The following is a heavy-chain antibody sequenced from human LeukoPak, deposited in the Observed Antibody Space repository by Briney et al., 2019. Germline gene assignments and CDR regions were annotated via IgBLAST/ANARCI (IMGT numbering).Heavy chain of an antibody. Sequence: SETLSLTCTVSGGSISTYYWSWIRQPPGKGLEWIGYIYYSESTDYNPSFKSRATISVDTSKNQFSLKLRSVTAADTAVYYCARDYYDSSAYHYWGQGTLVTVSS. CDR2: IYYSEST. D-gene: IGHD3-22*01. J-gene: IGHJ4*02. V-gene: IGHV4-59*01. CDR1: GGSISTYY. CDR3: ARDYYDSSAYHY.